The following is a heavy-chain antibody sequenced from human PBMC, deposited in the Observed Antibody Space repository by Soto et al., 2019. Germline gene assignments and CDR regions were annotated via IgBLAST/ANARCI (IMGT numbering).Heavy chain of an antibody. J-gene: IGHJ4*02. CDR1: GFTFSSYS. Sequence: PGLSLRLSCAASGFTFSSYSMNWVLQAPGKGLEWVSYISSSSSTIYYADSVKGLFTISRDNAKNSLYLQMNSLRDEDTAVYYCARGITYYYDSSGYYPPGYWGQGTQVTVSS. CDR3: ARGITYYYDSSGYYPPGY. V-gene: IGHV3-48*02. CDR2: ISSSSSTI. D-gene: IGHD3-22*01.